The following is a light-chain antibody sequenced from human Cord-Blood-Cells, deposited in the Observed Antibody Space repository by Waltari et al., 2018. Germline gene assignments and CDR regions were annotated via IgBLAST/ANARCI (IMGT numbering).Light chain of an antibody. CDR1: SSNIGAGYE. CDR3: QSYDSSLSGSV. CDR2: GNS. J-gene: IGLJ2*01. Sequence: QSVLTQPPSVSGAPGQRVTISCTGSSSNIGAGYEVHWYQQLPGTAPKLLIYGNSNRPSGVPDRVSGSKSGTSASLAITGLQAEDEADYYCQSYDSSLSGSVFGGGTKLTVL. V-gene: IGLV1-40*01.